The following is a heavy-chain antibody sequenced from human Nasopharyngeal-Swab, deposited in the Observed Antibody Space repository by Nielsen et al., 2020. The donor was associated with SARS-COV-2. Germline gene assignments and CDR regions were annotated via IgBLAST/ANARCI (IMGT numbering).Heavy chain of an antibody. CDR1: VYTFTSYD. D-gene: IGHD3-3*01. J-gene: IGHJ6*03. V-gene: IGHV1-8*01. CDR2: MNPNSGNT. Sequence: ASVKVSCKASVYTFTSYDINWVGQATGQGLEWMGWMNPNSGNTGYAQKSRGRVTMTRNTSISTAYMELSSLRSEDTAVYYCARLSNYDFWSGYYAYMDVWGKGTTVTVSS. CDR3: ARLSNYDFWSGYYAYMDV.